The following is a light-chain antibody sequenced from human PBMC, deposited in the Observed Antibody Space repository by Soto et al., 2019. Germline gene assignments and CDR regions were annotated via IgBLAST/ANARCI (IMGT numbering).Light chain of an antibody. V-gene: IGKV1-39*01. CDR2: AAS. CDR3: QQSDSTPYT. CDR1: QSISSY. Sequence: DIQMTQSPSSLSASVGDRVTITCRASQSISSYLNWYQQKPGKAPKLLIYAASSLQSGVPSRFSGSVSGTDFTLTISSLQLEDFATYYCQQSDSTPYTFGQGTKLEIK. J-gene: IGKJ2*01.